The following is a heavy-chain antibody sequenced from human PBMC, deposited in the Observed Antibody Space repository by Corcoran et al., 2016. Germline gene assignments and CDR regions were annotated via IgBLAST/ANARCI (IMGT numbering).Heavy chain of an antibody. V-gene: IGHV3-7*04. D-gene: IGHD1-26*01. CDR3: ARGSSGKNVGFYDH. CDR2: INQDGNEK. Sequence: EVQLVESGGDLVQPGGSLRLSCAVSGYTFSNYWMTWVRQAPGKGLEWVANINQDGNEKHYVDSVKGRFTISRDNAKNSLYLQMNSLRAEDTAIYYCARGSSGKNVGFYDHWGQGTLLAVSS. J-gene: IGHJ4*02. CDR1: GYTFSNYW.